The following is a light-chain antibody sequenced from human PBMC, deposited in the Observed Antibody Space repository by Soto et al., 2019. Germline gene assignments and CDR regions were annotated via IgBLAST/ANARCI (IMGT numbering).Light chain of an antibody. CDR3: NSYTGSSTLV. J-gene: IGLJ1*01. V-gene: IGLV2-14*03. CDR2: DVT. Sequence: QSALTQPASVSGSPGQSITISCTGTSSDVGGYNYVSWYQQHPGKAPKLMIYDVTNRPSGVSNRFSGSKSGNTASLTISGLQAEDEADYYCNSYTGSSTLVFGSGTKLTVL. CDR1: SSDVGGYNY.